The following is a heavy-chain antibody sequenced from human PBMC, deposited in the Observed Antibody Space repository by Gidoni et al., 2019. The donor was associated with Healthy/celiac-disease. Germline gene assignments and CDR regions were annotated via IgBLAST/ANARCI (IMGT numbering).Heavy chain of an antibody. CDR2: ISGSGGST. CDR1: GFTFRSYA. CDR3: AKQRLAMTTVTFSDY. Sequence: EVQLLESGGGLVQPGGSLRISCAASGFTFRSYAMSWVRQAPGKGLEWVSAISGSGGSTYYADSVKSRFTISRDNSKNTLYLQMNSLRAEDTAVYYCAKQRLAMTTVTFSDYWGQGTLVTVSS. V-gene: IGHV3-23*01. J-gene: IGHJ4*02. D-gene: IGHD4-17*01.